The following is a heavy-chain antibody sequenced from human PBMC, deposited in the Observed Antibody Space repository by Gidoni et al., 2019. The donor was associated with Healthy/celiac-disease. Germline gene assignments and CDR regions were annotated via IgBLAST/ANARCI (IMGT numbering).Heavy chain of an antibody. CDR1: GFTFSSYA. J-gene: IGHJ4*02. CDR3: AKMRSLALGYCSSTSCYTSYFDY. V-gene: IGHV3-23*01. Sequence: EVQLLESGGGLVPPGGSLSLSCAASGFTFSSYAMSWVRRAPGKGLEWVSAIRGSGGSTYYADSVKGRFTISRDNSKNTLYLQMNSLRAEDTAVYYCAKMRSLALGYCSSTSCYTSYFDYWGQGTLVTVSS. D-gene: IGHD2-2*02. CDR2: IRGSGGST.